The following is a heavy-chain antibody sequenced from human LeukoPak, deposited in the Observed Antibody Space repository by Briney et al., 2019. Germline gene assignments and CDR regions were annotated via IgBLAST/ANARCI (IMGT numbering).Heavy chain of an antibody. Sequence: QAGGSLRLSSAASGFTLSSYEMNWDRQAPGKGLEWVSYIRSIGSNIYYADSVKGRLTISTDHAKQPPYLQRNRLRATDTAVFYCAKDDAWGRYKHWGQGNLVTVSS. D-gene: IGHD3-16*01. CDR2: IRSIGSNI. V-gene: IGHV3-48*03. J-gene: IGHJ1*01. CDR3: AKDDAWGRYKH. CDR1: GFTLSSYE.